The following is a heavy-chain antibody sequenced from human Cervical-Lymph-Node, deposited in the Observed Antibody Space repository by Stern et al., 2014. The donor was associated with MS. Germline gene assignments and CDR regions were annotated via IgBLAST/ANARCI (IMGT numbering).Heavy chain of an antibody. CDR2: ITTNTGNS. D-gene: IGHD5-18*01. CDR3: ARDFVDTAMVTRSDYFDC. V-gene: IGHV7-4-1*02. J-gene: IGHJ4*02. Sequence: VQLVESGSELKKPGASVKVSCKASGYTFTNYPINWVRQAPGQGLEWMGWITTNTGNSTYAQGFTGRFVFALDTSVSTAYLQISSLKAEDTAVYYCARDFVDTAMVTRSDYFDCWGQGTLVTVSS. CDR1: GYTFTNYP.